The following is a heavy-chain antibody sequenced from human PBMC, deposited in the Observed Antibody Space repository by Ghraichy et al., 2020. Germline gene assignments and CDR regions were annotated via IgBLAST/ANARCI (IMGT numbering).Heavy chain of an antibody. CDR1: GFNFTSSW. Sequence: GGSLRLSCEASGFNFTSSWMNWVRQAPGKELEWVAGIKPDGSENYHVDSVTGRFTISRETARNSLYLQMNSLRAEDTAFYYCTRDRAFKCFDYWGQGTLVTVSS. D-gene: IGHD3-10*01. CDR2: IKPDGSEN. J-gene: IGHJ4*02. V-gene: IGHV3-7*03. CDR3: TRDRAFKCFDY.